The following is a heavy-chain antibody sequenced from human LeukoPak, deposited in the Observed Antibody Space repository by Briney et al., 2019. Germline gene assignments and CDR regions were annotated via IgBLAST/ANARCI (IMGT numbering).Heavy chain of an antibody. J-gene: IGHJ4*02. CDR2: IRNKANSYTT. Sequence: PGGSLRLSCAASGFTFSDHYMDWVRQAPGKGLEWVGRIRNKANSYTTEYAASVKGRFTISRDDSKNSLYLQMNSLKTEDTAVYYCAKRAARPAYYFDFWGQGTLVTISS. D-gene: IGHD6-6*01. CDR3: AKRAARPAYYFDF. CDR1: GFTFSDHY. V-gene: IGHV3-72*01.